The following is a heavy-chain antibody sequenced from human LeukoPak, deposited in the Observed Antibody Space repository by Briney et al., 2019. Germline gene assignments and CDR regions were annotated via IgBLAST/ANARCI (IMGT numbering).Heavy chain of an antibody. CDR3: ARVGAGNFDY. J-gene: IGHJ4*02. CDR2: ISSGSSYI. D-gene: IGHD1-1*01. V-gene: IGHV3-21*01. Sequence: GGSLRLSCAVSGFTFSSYSMNWVRQAPGKGLEWVSSISSGSSYIYYADSVKGRFTISRDNAKNPLYLQMNSLRAEDTAVYYCARVGAGNFDYWGQGTLVTVSS. CDR1: GFTFSSYS.